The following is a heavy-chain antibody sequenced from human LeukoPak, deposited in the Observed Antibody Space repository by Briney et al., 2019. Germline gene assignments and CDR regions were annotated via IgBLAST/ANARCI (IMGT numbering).Heavy chain of an antibody. V-gene: IGHV3-49*04. CDR3: TRAHIVVVIAHNDAFGI. CDR2: TTSKAYGGTT. J-gene: IGHJ3*02. CDR1: GFNFGDYA. D-gene: IGHD2-21*01. Sequence: GGSLRLSCTASGFNFGDYAMNWVRQAPGKGLEWVGFTTSKAYGGTTEYAASVKGRFTISRDDSKSIAYLQMNSLKTEDTAVYYCTRAHIVVVIAHNDAFGIWGQGTMVTVSS.